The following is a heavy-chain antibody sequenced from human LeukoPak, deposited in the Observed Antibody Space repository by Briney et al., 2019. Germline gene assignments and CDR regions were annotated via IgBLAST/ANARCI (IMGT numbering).Heavy chain of an antibody. V-gene: IGHV3-21*05. CDR2: ISSSNNAT. Sequence: GGSLRLSCAASGFTFSSYSMIWVRQAPGKGLDWISYISSSNNATYYADSVKGRFIISRDNAENSLYLQMNSLRAEDTALYYCARDTVGATDYWGQGTLVTVSS. J-gene: IGHJ4*02. CDR1: GFTFSSYS. CDR3: ARDTVGATDY. D-gene: IGHD1-26*01.